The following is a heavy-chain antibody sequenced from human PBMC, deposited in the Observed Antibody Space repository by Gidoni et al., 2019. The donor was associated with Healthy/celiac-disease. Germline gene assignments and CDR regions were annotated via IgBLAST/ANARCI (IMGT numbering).Heavy chain of an antibody. CDR3: ARDLSPSYDSSGLQLYLGWFDP. Sequence: QVQLQESGPGLVKPSETLSLTCTVSGGSISSYDWSWIRQPAGKGLEWIGRIYTSGSTNYNPSLKSRVTMSVDTSKNQFSLKLSSVTAADTAVYYCARDLSPSYDSSGLQLYLGWFDPWGQGTLVTVSS. V-gene: IGHV4-4*07. J-gene: IGHJ5*02. CDR1: GGSISSYD. CDR2: IYTSGST. D-gene: IGHD3-22*01.